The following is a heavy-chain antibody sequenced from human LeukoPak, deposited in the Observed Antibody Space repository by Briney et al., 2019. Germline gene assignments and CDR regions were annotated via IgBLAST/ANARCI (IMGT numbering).Heavy chain of an antibody. J-gene: IGHJ4*02. V-gene: IGHV4-4*02. CDR3: AREGGPYRPLDY. CDR1: GGSITSTNY. CDR2: VNLQGST. Sequence: SETLSLTCGVSGGSITSTNYWTWVRQPPGKGLEWIGEVNLQGSTNYNPSLMGRVAISVDTSENHISLQLTSVTAADTAVYHCAREGGPYRPLDYSGQGTLVTVSS.